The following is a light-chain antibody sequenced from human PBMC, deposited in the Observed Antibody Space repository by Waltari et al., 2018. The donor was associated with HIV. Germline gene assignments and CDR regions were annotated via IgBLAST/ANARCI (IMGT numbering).Light chain of an antibody. V-gene: IGLV3-25*03. Sequence: SYELTQPPSASVSPGQTARLSCSGDALPTPYVFWYQQRPGQAPVMGRYRDKERPSGIPDRFSGSSAGTTVTLTISGVQAEDEADYHCQSADSTGTYWVFGGGTKLTVL. CDR3: QSADSTGTYWV. CDR2: RDK. J-gene: IGLJ3*02. CDR1: ALPTPY.